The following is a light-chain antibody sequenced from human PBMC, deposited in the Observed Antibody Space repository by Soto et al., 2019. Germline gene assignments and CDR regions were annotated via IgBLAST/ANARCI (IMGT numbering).Light chain of an antibody. CDR3: QQYNSYTRT. CDR2: KAS. Sequence: DIQMTQSPSTLSGSVGDRVTITCRASQTISSWLAWYQQKPGKAPKLLIYKASTLKSGVPSRFSGSGSGTEFTLTISSMQHDDFANYYCQQYNSYTRTFGRGTKVDI. J-gene: IGKJ4*02. CDR1: QTISSW. V-gene: IGKV1-5*03.